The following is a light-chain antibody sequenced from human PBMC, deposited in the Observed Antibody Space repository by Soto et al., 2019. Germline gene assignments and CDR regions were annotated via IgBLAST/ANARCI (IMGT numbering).Light chain of an antibody. V-gene: IGKV1-39*01. CDR3: QQSYSSPPT. J-gene: IGKJ1*01. CDR1: QSISNH. CDR2: AAS. Sequence: IQMTHSPSSLSASLEDIVIMTCRATQSISNHLNWYQQKPLNAPKLLIFAASSLQSGVPSRFSGRRSGPDFTLTLSSLQPEDFATYYCQQSYSSPPTFGQGPKV.